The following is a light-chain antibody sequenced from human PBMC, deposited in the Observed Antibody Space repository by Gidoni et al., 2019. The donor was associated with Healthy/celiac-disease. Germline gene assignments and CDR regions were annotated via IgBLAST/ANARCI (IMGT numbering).Light chain of an antibody. CDR2: DAS. CDR1: QSVSSY. J-gene: IGKJ2*01. Sequence: EIVLTHSPATLSFSPGEIATLSCRASQSVSSYLACYQQKPGQAPRLLIYDASNRATGIPARVSGSGSGTDFTLTISSLEPEDFAVYYCQQRSNGPPGYTFXXXTKLEIK. V-gene: IGKV3-11*01. CDR3: QQRSNGPPGYT.